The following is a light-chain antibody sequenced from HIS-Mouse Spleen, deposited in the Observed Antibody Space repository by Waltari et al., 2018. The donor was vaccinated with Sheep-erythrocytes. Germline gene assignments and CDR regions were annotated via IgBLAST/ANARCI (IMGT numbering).Light chain of an antibody. CDR2: QDS. J-gene: IGLJ2*01. CDR3: QAWDSSTVV. V-gene: IGLV3-1*01. Sequence: SYELTQPPSVSVSPGQTASITCSGAKLGDTYACWYQQKPGHSPVLVIYQDSKRPSGMPGRFAGSNSGTTATLTISGTQAMDEADYYCQAWDSSTVVFGGGTKLTVL. CDR1: KLGDTY.